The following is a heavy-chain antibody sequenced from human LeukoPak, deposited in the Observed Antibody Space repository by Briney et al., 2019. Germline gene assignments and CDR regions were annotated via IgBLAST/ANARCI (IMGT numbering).Heavy chain of an antibody. J-gene: IGHJ4*02. D-gene: IGHD6-19*01. Sequence: GGSLRLSCAASGFTFNSYAMHWVRQAPGKGLEWVALISYDESHKCYADSVKGRFTIFRDNSKNTLYLQMSRLRAEDTAVYYCVRSSGPLTGPEYWGQGTLVTVSS. V-gene: IGHV3-30*04. CDR3: VRSSGPLTGPEY. CDR1: GFTFNSYA. CDR2: ISYDESHK.